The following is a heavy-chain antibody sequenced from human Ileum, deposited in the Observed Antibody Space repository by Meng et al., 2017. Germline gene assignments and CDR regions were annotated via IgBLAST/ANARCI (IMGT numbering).Heavy chain of an antibody. J-gene: IGHJ5*01. Sequence: VQCEEPGPGLVAPSVTLSLPCGVSGGSISSSNWWTWVRQAPWKGLEWIGEIYHSGSPNYNPSLKSRVTISVDKSQNQFSLKLNSVTAADTAVYYCARVVGGPASMSGWFDPWGQGTLVTVSS. V-gene: IGHV4-4*02. CDR3: ARVVGGPASMSGWFDP. CDR1: GGSISSSNW. CDR2: IYHSGSP. D-gene: IGHD2-2*01.